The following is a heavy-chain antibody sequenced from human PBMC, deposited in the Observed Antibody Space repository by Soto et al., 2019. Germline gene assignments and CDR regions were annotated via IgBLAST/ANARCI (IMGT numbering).Heavy chain of an antibody. Sequence: SVKVSCKVSGGTFSSYAISWVRQAPGQGLEWMGGIIPIFGTANYAQKFQGRVTITADESTSTAYMELSSLRSEDTAVYYCARGSFYGGYYYYGMDVWGQGTTVTVSS. D-gene: IGHD4-17*01. CDR3: ARGSFYGGYYYYGMDV. V-gene: IGHV1-69*13. CDR2: IIPIFGTA. J-gene: IGHJ6*02. CDR1: GGTFSSYA.